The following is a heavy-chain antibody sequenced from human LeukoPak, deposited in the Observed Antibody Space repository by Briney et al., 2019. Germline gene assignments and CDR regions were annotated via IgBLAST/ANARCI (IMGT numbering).Heavy chain of an antibody. D-gene: IGHD5-12*01. J-gene: IGHJ4*02. Sequence: GGSLRLSCAASGFTFDDYGMSWVRQAPGKGLEGVANIKQDGSEKYYVDSGRGRFTISRDNAKNSLYLQMNSLRAEDTAVYYCANYKRGYSGSSDYWGQGTLVTISS. CDR3: ANYKRGYSGSSDY. CDR2: IKQDGSEK. CDR1: GFTFDDYG. V-gene: IGHV3-7*01.